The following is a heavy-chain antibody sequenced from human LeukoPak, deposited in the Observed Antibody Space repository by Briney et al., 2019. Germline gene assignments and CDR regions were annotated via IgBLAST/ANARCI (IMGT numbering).Heavy chain of an antibody. D-gene: IGHD5-12*01. CDR1: GYTFTGYY. J-gene: IGHJ4*02. CDR2: INPNSGGT. CDR3: ARESVATIAFNYFDF. V-gene: IGHV1-2*02. Sequence: GASVKVSCKASGYTFTGYYMHWVRQAPGQGLEWMGWINPNSGGTNYAQKFQGRVTMTRDTSISTAYMELSSLRSEDTAMYYCARESVATIAFNYFDFWGQGTLVTVSS.